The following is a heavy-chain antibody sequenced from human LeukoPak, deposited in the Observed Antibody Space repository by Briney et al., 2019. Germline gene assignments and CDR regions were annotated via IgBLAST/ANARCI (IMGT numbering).Heavy chain of an antibody. D-gene: IGHD3-16*01. J-gene: IGHJ4*02. CDR1: GFTFSSYG. Sequence: PGGSLRLSCAASGFTFSSYGMHWVRQAPGKGLEWVAVIWYGGSNKYYADSVKGRFTISRDNSKNTLYLQMNSLRAEDTAVYYCAKDSRWGMGGEPDYYFDYWGQGTLVTVSS. CDR2: IWYGGSNK. CDR3: AKDSRWGMGGEPDYYFDY. V-gene: IGHV3-30*02.